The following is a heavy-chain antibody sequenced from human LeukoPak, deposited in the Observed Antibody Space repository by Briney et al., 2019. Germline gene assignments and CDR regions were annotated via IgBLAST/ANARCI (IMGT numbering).Heavy chain of an antibody. CDR2: IYHSGST. D-gene: IGHD3-10*01. J-gene: IGHJ6*03. CDR1: GGSISSSSYY. Sequence: PSETLSLTCTVSGGSISSSSYYWGWIRQPPGKGLEWIGSIYHSGSTYYNPSLKSRVTISVDTSKNQFSLKLSSVTAADTAVYYCARTAEFGELYMDVWGKGTTVTVSS. V-gene: IGHV4-39*07. CDR3: ARTAEFGELYMDV.